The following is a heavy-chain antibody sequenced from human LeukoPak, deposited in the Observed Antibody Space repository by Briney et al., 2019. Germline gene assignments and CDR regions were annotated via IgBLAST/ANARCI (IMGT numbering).Heavy chain of an antibody. CDR2: IYHSGST. D-gene: IGHD6-19*01. J-gene: IGHJ4*02. CDR3: ARGQWLVSLFDY. V-gene: IGHV4-30-2*01. CDR1: GGSISSGGYS. Sequence: SQTLSLTCAVSGGSISSGGYSWSWIRQPPGKGLEWIGYIYHSGSTYYNPSLKSRVTISVDRSKNQFSLKLSSVTAADTAVYYCARGQWLVSLFDYWGQGTLVTVSS.